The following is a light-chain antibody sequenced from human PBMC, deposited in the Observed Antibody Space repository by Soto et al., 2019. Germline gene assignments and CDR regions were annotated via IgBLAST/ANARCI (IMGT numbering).Light chain of an antibody. CDR2: DAS. Sequence: DIQMTQSPSSLSASVGDRVTITCQASQDISNYLNWYQQKPGKAPKLLIYDASNLETGVPSRFSRSGSGTDFTATISSLQPEDIATYYCQQYDNLPPIFTFGPGTKVDIK. CDR3: QQYDNLPPIFT. CDR1: QDISNY. V-gene: IGKV1-33*01. J-gene: IGKJ3*01.